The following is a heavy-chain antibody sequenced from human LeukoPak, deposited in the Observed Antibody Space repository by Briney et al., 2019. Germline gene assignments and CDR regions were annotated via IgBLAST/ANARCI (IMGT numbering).Heavy chain of an antibody. CDR2: INEDGSER. D-gene: IGHD3-3*01. CDR1: GFTFSSYW. Sequence: GGSLRLSCEASGFTFSSYWMSWVRQAPGKGLEWVANINEDGSERYYVESVKGRFTVSRDNAKNSLYLQMDSLRAEDTAVYYCARDGPHYDFWSGPAYWGQGTLVTVSS. V-gene: IGHV3-7*05. J-gene: IGHJ4*02. CDR3: ARDGPHYDFWSGPAY.